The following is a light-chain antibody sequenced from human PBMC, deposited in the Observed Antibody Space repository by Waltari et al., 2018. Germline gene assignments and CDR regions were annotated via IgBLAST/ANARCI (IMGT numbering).Light chain of an antibody. V-gene: IGLV2-14*03. CDR1: SSDVGSYSY. J-gene: IGLJ2*01. CDR2: DVG. Sequence: HSALTQPASVSGSPGQSISISCTGTSSDVGSYSYVSWYQQQPGTAPKLMVYDVGFRPSWFSDRFSGSKSGNTASLTISGLQAEDEATYYCSSYTNTSPYVLFGGGTKLTVL. CDR3: SSYTNTSPYVL.